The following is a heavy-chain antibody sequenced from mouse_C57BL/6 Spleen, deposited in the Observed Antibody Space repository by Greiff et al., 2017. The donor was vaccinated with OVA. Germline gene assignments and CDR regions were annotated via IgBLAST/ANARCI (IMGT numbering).Heavy chain of an antibody. CDR3: ARRAGYDYDVGPWFAY. CDR1: GYTFTSYW. CDR2: IDPSDSDT. Sequence: QVQLKQPGAELVMPGASVKLSCKASGYTFTSYWMHWVKQRPGQGLEWIGEIDPSDSDTNYNQKFKGKSTLTVDKSSSTACMQLSSLTSEDSAVYYCARRAGYDYDVGPWFAYWGQGTLVTVSA. D-gene: IGHD2-4*01. J-gene: IGHJ3*01. V-gene: IGHV1-69*01.